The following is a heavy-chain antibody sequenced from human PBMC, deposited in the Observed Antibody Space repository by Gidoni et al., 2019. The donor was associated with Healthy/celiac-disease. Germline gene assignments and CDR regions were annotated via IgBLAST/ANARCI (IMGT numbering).Heavy chain of an antibody. J-gene: IGHJ6*04. Sequence: EVQLVQSGAEVKTPGESLKIPCKGSGYSFTSYWIGWVRQMPGKGLEWMGIIYPGDSDTRYSPSFQGQVTISADKSISTAYLQWSSLKASDTAMYYCARLSGVPPYGDASMDVWGKGTTVTVSS. D-gene: IGHD4-17*01. CDR3: ARLSGVPPYGDASMDV. CDR1: GYSFTSYW. CDR2: IYPGDSDT. V-gene: IGHV5-51*01.